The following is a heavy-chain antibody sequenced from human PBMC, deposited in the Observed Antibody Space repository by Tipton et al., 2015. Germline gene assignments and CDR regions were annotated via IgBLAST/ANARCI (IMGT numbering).Heavy chain of an antibody. V-gene: IGHV3-23*01. J-gene: IGHJ3*02. D-gene: IGHD6-6*01. CDR1: GFTFSSYA. Sequence: SLRLSCAASGFTFSSYAMSWVRQAPGKGLEWVSAVSGSGGSRYYADSVKGRFTISRDNSKNTLYLQMNSLRAEDTAVYYCARSPIAAPVAFDIWGQGTMVTVSS. CDR2: VSGSGGSR. CDR3: ARSPIAAPVAFDI.